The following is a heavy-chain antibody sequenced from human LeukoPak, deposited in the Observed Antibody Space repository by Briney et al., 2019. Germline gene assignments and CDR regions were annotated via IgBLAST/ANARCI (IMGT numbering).Heavy chain of an antibody. CDR3: ARLKQWLVRDYYYYGMDV. CDR1: GFTFSSYW. V-gene: IGHV3-7*01. Sequence: GGSLTLSCAASGFTFSSYWMSWVRQAPGKGLEWVANIKQDESEKYYVDSVKGRFTIYRDNTKNSLYLQMNSLRAEDTAVYYCARLKQWLVRDYYYYGMDVWGQGTTVSVSS. J-gene: IGHJ6*02. D-gene: IGHD6-19*01. CDR2: IKQDESEK.